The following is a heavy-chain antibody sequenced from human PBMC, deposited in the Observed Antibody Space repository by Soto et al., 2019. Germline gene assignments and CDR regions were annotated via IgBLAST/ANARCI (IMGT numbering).Heavy chain of an antibody. D-gene: IGHD5-18*01. J-gene: IGHJ4*02. CDR2: IAVGSGNT. Sequence: SVKVSCKASGFTFTNSAVQWVRQARGQRLEWIGWIAVGSGNTNYAQKFQERVTITRDMSTTTAYMELSSLRSEDTAVYYCATDKGDSYGYGNYWGQGTLVTVSS. CDR1: GFTFTNSA. CDR3: ATDKGDSYGYGNY. V-gene: IGHV1-58*01.